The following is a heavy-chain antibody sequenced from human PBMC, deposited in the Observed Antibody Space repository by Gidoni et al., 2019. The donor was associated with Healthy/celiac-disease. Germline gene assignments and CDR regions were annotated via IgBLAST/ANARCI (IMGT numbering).Heavy chain of an antibody. CDR2: IWYDGSNK. CDR1: GFTFSSYG. Sequence: QVQLVESGGGVVQPGRSLRLSCAASGFTFSSYGMHWFRQAPGKGLEWVAVIWYDGSNKYYADSVKGRFTISRDNSKNTLYLQMNSLRAEDTAVYYCARDRFEDYGDSTGTFDYWGQGTLVTVSS. V-gene: IGHV3-33*01. CDR3: ARDRFEDYGDSTGTFDY. D-gene: IGHD4-17*01. J-gene: IGHJ4*02.